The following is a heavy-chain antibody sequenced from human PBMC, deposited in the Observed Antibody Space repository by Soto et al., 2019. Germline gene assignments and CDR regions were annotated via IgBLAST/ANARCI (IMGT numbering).Heavy chain of an antibody. Sequence: GESLKISCKGSGYSFTSYWIGWVRQMPEKGLEWMGIIYPGDSDTRYSPSFQGQITISADKSISTAYLQWSSLKASDTAMYYCARQRITGTTSAYYCYGLDVWGQGTTVTVSS. D-gene: IGHD1-7*01. CDR2: IYPGDSDT. J-gene: IGHJ6*02. CDR3: ARQRITGTTSAYYCYGLDV. V-gene: IGHV5-51*01. CDR1: GYSFTSYW.